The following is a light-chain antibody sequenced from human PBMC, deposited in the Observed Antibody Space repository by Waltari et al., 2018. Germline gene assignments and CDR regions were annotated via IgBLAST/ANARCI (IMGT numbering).Light chain of an antibody. Sequence: QSALTQPASVSGSLGQSITISCTGTTSDVGSYNVVSWHQQHPGKAPKLLLYGVTKRPSGVSPRFSGSKSGNTASMTISGLQAEDEADYYCSSYAGDNIVVFGGGTGLTVV. CDR3: SSYAGDNIVV. CDR2: GVT. CDR1: TSDVGSYNV. V-gene: IGLV2-23*02. J-gene: IGLJ2*01.